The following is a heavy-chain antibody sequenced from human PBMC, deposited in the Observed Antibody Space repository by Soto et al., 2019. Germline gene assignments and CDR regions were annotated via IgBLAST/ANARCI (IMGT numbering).Heavy chain of an antibody. D-gene: IGHD3-10*01. Sequence: QVQLQQWGAGLLKSSETLSLTCAVYVGSFSGYHRSWILQPPGKGLEWIGEINHSGSTNYNPSLKGRVTISVDASQNQFSLRLSSVTAADTAVYSCARGTWVRSAFDIWGQWTMVTVSS. CDR2: INHSGST. CDR3: ARGTWVRSAFDI. CDR1: VGSFSGYH. V-gene: IGHV4-34*01. J-gene: IGHJ3*02.